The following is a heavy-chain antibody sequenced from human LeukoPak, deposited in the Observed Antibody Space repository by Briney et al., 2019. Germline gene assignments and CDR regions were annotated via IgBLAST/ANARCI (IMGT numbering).Heavy chain of an antibody. D-gene: IGHD4-17*01. V-gene: IGHV3-30*18. CDR2: ISYDGSNK. J-gene: IGHJ4*02. CDR3: AKGGMTTVTTPVR. CDR1: GFTFSSYG. Sequence: GGSLRLSCAASGFTFSSYGMHWVRQAPGKGLEWVAVISYDGSNKYYADSVKGRFTISRDSSKNTLYLQMNSLRAEDTAVYYCAKGGMTTVTTPVRWGQGTLVTVSS.